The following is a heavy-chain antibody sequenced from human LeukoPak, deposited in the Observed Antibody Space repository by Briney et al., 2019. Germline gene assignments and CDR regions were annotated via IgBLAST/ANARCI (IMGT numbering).Heavy chain of an antibody. CDR3: ARSKDILTGYCFDY. Sequence: SETLSLTCTVSGGSISSGRYYWSWIRQPPGKGLEWIGYIYYSGSTNYNPSLKSRVTISVDTSKNQSSLKLSSVTAADTAVYYCARSKDILTGYCFDYWGQGTLVTVSS. CDR2: IYYSGST. J-gene: IGHJ4*02. D-gene: IGHD3-9*01. CDR1: GGSISSGRYY. V-gene: IGHV4-61*01.